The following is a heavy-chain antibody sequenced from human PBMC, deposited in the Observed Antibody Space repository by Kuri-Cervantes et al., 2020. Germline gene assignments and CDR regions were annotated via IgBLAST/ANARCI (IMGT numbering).Heavy chain of an antibody. CDR1: GYTLTELS. CDR3: ARGGYKVREMATDLTEYYYAMDV. CDR2: FDPEDGET. D-gene: IGHD5-24*01. Sequence: ASVKVSCKVSGYTLTELSMHWVRQAPGKGLEWMGGFDPEDGETIYAQKFQGRVTMTEDTSTDTAYMELSRLRSDDTAVYYCARGGYKVREMATDLTEYYYAMDVWGQGTTVTVSS. J-gene: IGHJ6*02. V-gene: IGHV1-24*01.